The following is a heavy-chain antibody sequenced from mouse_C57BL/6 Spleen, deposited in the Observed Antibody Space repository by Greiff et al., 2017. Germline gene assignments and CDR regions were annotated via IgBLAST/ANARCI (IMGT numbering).Heavy chain of an antibody. CDR1: GFSLTSYG. D-gene: IGHD1-1*01. CDR3: AKGDYYGSLAWFAY. Sequence: VQVVESGPGLVQPSQSLSITCTVSGFSLTSYGVHWVRQSPGKGLEWLGVIWRGGSTDYNAAFMFRLSITKDNSKSQVFFKMNSLQADDTAIYYCAKGDYYGSLAWFAYWGQGTLVTVSA. J-gene: IGHJ3*01. V-gene: IGHV2-5*01. CDR2: IWRGGST.